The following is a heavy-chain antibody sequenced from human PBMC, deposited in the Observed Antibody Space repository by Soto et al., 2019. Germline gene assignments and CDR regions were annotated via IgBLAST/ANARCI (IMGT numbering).Heavy chain of an antibody. CDR3: ARFRGPDSSGYFDY. CDR1: GFTFGNYG. D-gene: IGHD3-22*01. J-gene: IGHJ4*02. Sequence: GGSLRLSCVASGFTFGNYGMHWVRQAPGKGLEWVAVIWYDGSKEYYIESVKGRFTISRDNSKNTLYLQMNSLRAEDTAVYYCARFRGPDSSGYFDYWGQGTLVTVSS. CDR2: IWYDGSKE. V-gene: IGHV3-33*01.